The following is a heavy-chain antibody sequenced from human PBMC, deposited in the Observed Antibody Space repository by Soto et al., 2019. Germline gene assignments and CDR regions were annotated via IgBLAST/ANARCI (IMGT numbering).Heavy chain of an antibody. D-gene: IGHD3-16*01. V-gene: IGHV1-69*13. Sequence: SVKVSCKASGGTFSNNGFTWVRQAPGQGLELMGGIIPIFHTAHYTQKFKGRVTITADESTSTVYTELSSLRSEDTAVYYCARDAEDHLASLVSYFDYWGQGTRVTVSS. J-gene: IGHJ4*02. CDR3: ARDAEDHLASLVSYFDY. CDR2: IIPIFHTA. CDR1: GGTFSNNG.